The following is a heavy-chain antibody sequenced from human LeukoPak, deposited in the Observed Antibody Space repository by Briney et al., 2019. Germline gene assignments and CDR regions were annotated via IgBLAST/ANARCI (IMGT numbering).Heavy chain of an antibody. CDR1: GFNFSSYG. J-gene: IGHJ4*02. CDR3: AVIRGVIH. CDR2: ISYDGSNK. D-gene: IGHD3-10*01. Sequence: GGSLRLSCAASGFNFSSYGMHWVRQAPGKGLEWVAVISYDGSNKYYADSVKGRFTISRDNSKNTLYLQMNSLSAEDTAVYYCAVIRGVIHWGQGTLVTVSS. V-gene: IGHV3-30*03.